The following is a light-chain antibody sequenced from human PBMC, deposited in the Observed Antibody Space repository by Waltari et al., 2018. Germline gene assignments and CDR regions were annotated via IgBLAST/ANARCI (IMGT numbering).Light chain of an antibody. CDR1: TSDLGGYNY. V-gene: IGLV2-14*03. CDR2: DVS. J-gene: IGLJ3*02. CDR3: CSFTSSSTWV. Sequence: QSALTQPASVSGSPGQSITISCTGTTSDLGGYNYVSWYQQHPGKAPKLLIFDVSSRPSGVSNRFSGSKSPNTASLIISGLQAGDEADYYCCSFTSSSTWVFGGGTKLTVL.